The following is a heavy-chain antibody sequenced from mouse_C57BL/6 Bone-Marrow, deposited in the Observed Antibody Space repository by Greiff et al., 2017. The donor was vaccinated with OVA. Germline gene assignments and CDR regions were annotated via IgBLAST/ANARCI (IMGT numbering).Heavy chain of an antibody. D-gene: IGHD2-1*01. V-gene: IGHV1-50*01. Sequence: VQLQQPGAELVKPGASVKLSCKASGYTFTSYWMQWVKQRPGQGLEWIGEIDPSDSYTNYNQKFKGKATLTVDTSSSTAYMQLSSLTSEDSAVYYCARDGNCPYWGQGTSVTVSS. J-gene: IGHJ4*01. CDR2: IDPSDSYT. CDR3: ARDGNCPY. CDR1: GYTFTSYW.